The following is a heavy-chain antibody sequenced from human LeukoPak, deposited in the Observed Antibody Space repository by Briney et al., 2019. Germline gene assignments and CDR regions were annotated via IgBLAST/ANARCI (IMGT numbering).Heavy chain of an antibody. CDR1: GFTFSSYG. CDR3: AKVGNDYYYGTDV. D-gene: IGHD7-27*01. V-gene: IGHV3-30*18. CDR2: ISYDGSNK. Sequence: GRSLRLSCAASGFTFSSYGMHWVRQAPGKGLEWVAVISYDGSNKYYADSVKGRFTISRDNSKNTLYLQMNSLRAEDTAVYYCAKVGNDYYYGTDVWGQGTTVTVSS. J-gene: IGHJ6*02.